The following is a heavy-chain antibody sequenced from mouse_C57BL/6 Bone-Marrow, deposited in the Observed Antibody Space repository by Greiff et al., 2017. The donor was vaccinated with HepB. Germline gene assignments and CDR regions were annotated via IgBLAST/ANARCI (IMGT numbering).Heavy chain of an antibody. D-gene: IGHD1-1*01. CDR3: VKAVAVVARTYAMDY. CDR1: GFTFTDYY. Sequence: EVNVVESGGGLVQPGASLRLSCAASGFTFTDYYMSWVRQPPGKAPEWLALIRNKANGYTTDYTASVKGRFTISRDNSQNILYLQMNALRAEDSATYYCVKAVAVVARTYAMDYWGQGTSVTVSS. J-gene: IGHJ4*01. V-gene: IGHV7-4*01. CDR2: IRNKANGYTT.